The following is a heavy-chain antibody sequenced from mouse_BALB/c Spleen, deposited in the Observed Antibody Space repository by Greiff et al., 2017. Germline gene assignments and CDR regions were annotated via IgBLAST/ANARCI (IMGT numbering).Heavy chain of an antibody. V-gene: IGHV2-9*02. D-gene: IGHD1-1*01. Sequence: VQLQQSGPGLVAPSQSLSITCTVSGFSLTSYGVHWVRQPPGKGLEWLGVIWAGGSTNYNSALMSRLSISKDNSKSQVFLKMNSLQTDDTAMYYCARESRNYYSSSYWYFDVWGAGTTVTVSS. J-gene: IGHJ1*01. CDR3: ARESRNYYSSSYWYFDV. CDR2: IWAGGST. CDR1: GFSLTSYG.